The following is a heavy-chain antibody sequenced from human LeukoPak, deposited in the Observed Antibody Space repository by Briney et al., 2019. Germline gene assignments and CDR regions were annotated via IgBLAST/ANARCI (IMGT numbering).Heavy chain of an antibody. V-gene: IGHV4-34*01. Sequence: SETLSLTCAAYGGSFSGYYWSWIRQPPGKGLEWIGEINHSGSTNYNPSLKSRVTISVDTSKNQFSLKLSSVTAADTAMYYCARWRRGYSYGRYAFDIWGQGTMVTVSS. D-gene: IGHD5-18*01. J-gene: IGHJ3*02. CDR1: GGSFSGYY. CDR3: ARWRRGYSYGRYAFDI. CDR2: INHSGST.